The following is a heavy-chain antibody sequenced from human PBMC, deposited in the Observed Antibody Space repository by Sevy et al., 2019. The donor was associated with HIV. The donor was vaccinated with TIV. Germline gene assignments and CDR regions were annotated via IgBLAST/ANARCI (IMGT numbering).Heavy chain of an antibody. CDR1: GFTVSNNY. D-gene: IGHD3-22*01. CDR3: ARLSVYYYDSSGYYTTGNAFHI. V-gene: IGHV3-53*01. Sequence: GGSLRLSCAASGFTVSNNYMSWVRQAPGKGLQWVSVIYSGDSTYYADSVKGRFTISRDNSKNTLYLQMNSLRAEDTAVYYCARLSVYYYDSSGYYTTGNAFHIWGQGTMVTVSS. CDR2: IYSGDST. J-gene: IGHJ3*02.